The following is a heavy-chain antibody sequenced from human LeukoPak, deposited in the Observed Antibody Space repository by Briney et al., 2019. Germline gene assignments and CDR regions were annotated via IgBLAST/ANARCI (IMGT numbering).Heavy chain of an antibody. D-gene: IGHD6-13*01. J-gene: IGHJ4*02. CDR2: IYYSGST. CDR3: ASSLPGIAAAGTPLKFDY. CDR1: GGSISTYY. Sequence: SETLSLTCTVSGGSISTYYWSWIRQPPGKGLEWIGYIYYSGSTYYNPSLRSRVTISVDTSKNQFSLKLSSVTAADTAVYYCASSLPGIAAAGTPLKFDYWGQGTLVTVSS. V-gene: IGHV4-59*12.